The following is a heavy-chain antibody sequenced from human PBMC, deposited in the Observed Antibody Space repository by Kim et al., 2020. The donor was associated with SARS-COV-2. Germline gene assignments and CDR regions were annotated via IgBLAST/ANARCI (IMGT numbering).Heavy chain of an antibody. D-gene: IGHD2-21*02. J-gene: IGHJ4*02. Sequence: SVKVSCKAAGGTFSSYAISWVRQAPGQGLEWMGGIIPIFGTANYAQKFQGRVTITADESTSTAYMELSSLRSEDTAVYYCARDGVVTASQTYFDYWGQGTLVTVSS. CDR2: IIPIFGTA. CDR3: ARDGVVTASQTYFDY. CDR1: GGTFSSYA. V-gene: IGHV1-69*13.